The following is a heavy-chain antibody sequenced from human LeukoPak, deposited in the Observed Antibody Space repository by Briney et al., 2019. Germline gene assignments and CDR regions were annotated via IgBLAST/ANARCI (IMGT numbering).Heavy chain of an antibody. CDR3: ASGDYGDYIGY. D-gene: IGHD4-17*01. J-gene: IGHJ4*02. CDR2: IYYSGST. V-gene: IGHV4-31*03. CDR1: GGSVNSGGYY. Sequence: SQTLSLTCTVSGGSVNSGGYYWSWIRQHPGKGLEWIGYIYYSGSTYYNPSLKSRVTISVDTSKNQFSLKLSSVTAADTAVYYCASGDYGDYIGYWGQGTLVTVSS.